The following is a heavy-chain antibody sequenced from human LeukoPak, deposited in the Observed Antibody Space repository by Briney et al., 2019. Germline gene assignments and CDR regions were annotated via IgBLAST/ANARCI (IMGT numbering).Heavy chain of an antibody. V-gene: IGHV4-34*01. CDR1: GGSFSSYY. Sequence: SETLSLTCAVYGGSFSSYYWSWIRQPPGKGLEWIGKTNHGGSTNYNPSLKSRVTISVDTSKNQFSLKLSSVTAADTAVYYCARGDLAAAGYFDYWGQGTLVTVSS. CDR3: ARGDLAAAGYFDY. J-gene: IGHJ4*02. CDR2: TNHGGST. D-gene: IGHD6-13*01.